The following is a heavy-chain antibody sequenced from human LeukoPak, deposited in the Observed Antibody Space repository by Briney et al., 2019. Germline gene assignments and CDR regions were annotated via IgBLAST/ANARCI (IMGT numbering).Heavy chain of an antibody. D-gene: IGHD4-17*01. J-gene: IGHJ5*02. CDR2: IHTSGST. CDR1: GGSISSYY. Sequence: SESLSLTCTVSGGSISSYYWRWIRQPAGKGLEWIARIHTSGSTNYNPSLKSRVTMSVDTSKKQFSLKLTSVTAADTAVYYCARAGDYGDYVGWFDPWGQGTLVTVSS. CDR3: ARAGDYGDYVGWFDP. V-gene: IGHV4-4*07.